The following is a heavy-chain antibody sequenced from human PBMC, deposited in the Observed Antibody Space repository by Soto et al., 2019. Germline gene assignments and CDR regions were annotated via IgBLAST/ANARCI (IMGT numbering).Heavy chain of an antibody. V-gene: IGHV4-39*01. CDR2: IYYSGST. CDR1: GGSITRGGYY. J-gene: IGHJ4*02. CDR3: TGIVVATTHDY. Sequence: SETLSVTCTVSGGSITRGGYYWSWIRQPPGKGLEWIGSIYYSGSTYYNPSLKSRVTISVDTSKNQFSLKLSSVTAADTAVYYCTGIVVATTHDYWGQGTLVTVSS. D-gene: IGHD3-22*01.